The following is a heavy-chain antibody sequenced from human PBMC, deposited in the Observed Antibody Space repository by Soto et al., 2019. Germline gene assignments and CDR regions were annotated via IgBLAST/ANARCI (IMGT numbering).Heavy chain of an antibody. CDR3: ARVRRSSGYYYGY. V-gene: IGHV1-46*01. CDR2: INPSGGGT. Sequence: ASVKVSCKASGFTFTSSAVQWVRQARGQGLEWMGIINPSGGGTSYAQKFQGRVTMTRDTSTSTVYMELSSLRSEDTAVYYCARVRRSSGYYYGYWGQGTPVTVSS. CDR1: GFTFTSSA. D-gene: IGHD3-22*01. J-gene: IGHJ4*02.